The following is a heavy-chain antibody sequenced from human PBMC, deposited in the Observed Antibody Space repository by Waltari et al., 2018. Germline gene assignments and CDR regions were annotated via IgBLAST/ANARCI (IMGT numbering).Heavy chain of an antibody. J-gene: IGHJ5*02. V-gene: IGHV4-39*07. CDR2: IYYSGST. CDR3: ATDPKWGGITMIVVVPRGYNWFDP. Sequence: QLQLQESGPGLVKPSETLSLTCTVSGGSISSSSYYWGWIRQPPGKGLEWIGSIYYSGSTYYNPSLKSRVTITADTSTDTAYMELSSLRSEDTAVYYCATDPKWGGITMIVVVPRGYNWFDPWGQGTLVTVSS. D-gene: IGHD3-22*01. CDR1: GGSISSSSYY.